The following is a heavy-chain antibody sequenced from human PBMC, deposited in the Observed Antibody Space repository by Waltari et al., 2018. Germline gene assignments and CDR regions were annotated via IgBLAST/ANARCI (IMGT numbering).Heavy chain of an antibody. CDR1: GFTFVIDA. J-gene: IGHJ4*02. V-gene: IGHV3-30-3*01. CDR2: ISYDGSNK. CDR3: ADNSGWYGYPFDY. Sequence: QVQLVESGGGVVQPGRSLRLSCAASGFTFVIDAMHWVRQAPGKGLEWVAVISYDGSNKYYADSVKGRFTISRDNSKNTLYLQMNSLRAEDTAVYYCADNSGWYGYPFDYWGQGTLVTVSS. D-gene: IGHD6-19*01.